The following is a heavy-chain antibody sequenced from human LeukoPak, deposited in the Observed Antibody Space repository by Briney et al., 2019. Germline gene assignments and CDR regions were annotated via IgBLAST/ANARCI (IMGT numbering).Heavy chain of an antibody. CDR2: INHSGGT. CDR3: ASGGSSWSDWFDP. J-gene: IGHJ5*02. Sequence: SETLSLTCAVYGGSFSGYYWSWIRQPPGKGLEWIGEINHSGGTNYNPSLKSRVTISVDTSKNQFSLKLSSVTAADTAVYYCASGGSSWSDWFDPWGQGTLVTVSS. D-gene: IGHD6-13*01. V-gene: IGHV4-34*01. CDR1: GGSFSGYY.